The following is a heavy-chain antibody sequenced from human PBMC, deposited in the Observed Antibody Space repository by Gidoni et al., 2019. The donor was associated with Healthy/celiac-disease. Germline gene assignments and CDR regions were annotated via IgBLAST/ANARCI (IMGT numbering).Heavy chain of an antibody. CDR3: AIGPLWFGELSHAGDY. Sequence: EVQLLESGGGLVQPGGSLRLSCAASGFTFSSYAMSWVRQAPGKGLEWVSAISGSGGSTYYADSVKGRFTISRDNSKNTLYLQMNSLRAEDTAVYYCAIGPLWFGELSHAGDYWGQGTLVTVSS. D-gene: IGHD3-10*01. CDR1: GFTFSSYA. J-gene: IGHJ4*02. CDR2: ISGSGGST. V-gene: IGHV3-23*01.